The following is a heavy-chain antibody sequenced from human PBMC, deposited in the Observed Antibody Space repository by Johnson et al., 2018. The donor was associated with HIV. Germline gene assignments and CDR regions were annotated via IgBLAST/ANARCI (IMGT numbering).Heavy chain of an antibody. Sequence: EQLVESGGGLVQPGGSLRLSCAASGLTISDNYMSWVRQAPGKGLEWVSVIYNGGDTYYADSVRGRFTISRDNSKNTLYLQMNSLRAEDMAVYYCARRAHDAFDIWGQGTMVTVSS. CDR2: IYNGGDT. CDR3: ARRAHDAFDI. J-gene: IGHJ3*02. CDR1: GLTISDNY. V-gene: IGHV3-66*02.